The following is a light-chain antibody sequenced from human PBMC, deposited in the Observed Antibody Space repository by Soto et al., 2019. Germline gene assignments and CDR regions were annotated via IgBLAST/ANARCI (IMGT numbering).Light chain of an antibody. V-gene: IGKV3D-20*01. CDR3: QQYGSSPLT. CDR2: GAS. CDR1: RRRGSSY. Sequence: EIVLTRYPAALSLSPGERATISCGAGRRRGSSYLAWYQQKPGLAPRLLIYGASSRATGIPDRFSGSGSGTDFTLTISRLEPEDFAVYYCQQYGSSPLTFGGGTKVDIK. J-gene: IGKJ4*01.